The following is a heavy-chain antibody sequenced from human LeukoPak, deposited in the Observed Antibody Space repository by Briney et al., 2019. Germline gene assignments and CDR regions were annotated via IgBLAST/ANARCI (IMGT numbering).Heavy chain of an antibody. V-gene: IGHV4-38-2*02. D-gene: IGHD6-19*01. CDR1: RFSISSGYY. CDR3: ARGLSSGWQYYYYYCMDV. J-gene: IGHJ6*03. Sequence: SETLSLTCSVSRFSISSGYYWGWIRQAPGKGLECIGSIYHSGSTYINPSLQSRVTISIDTSKNQFSLKLSSVTAADTAVYYCARGLSSGWQYYYYYCMDVWGKGTTVTVSS. CDR2: IYHSGST.